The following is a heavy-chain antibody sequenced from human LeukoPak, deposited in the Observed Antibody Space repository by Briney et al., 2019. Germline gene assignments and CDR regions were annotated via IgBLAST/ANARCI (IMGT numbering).Heavy chain of an antibody. Sequence: SETLSLTCTVSGGSISSYYWSWIRQPAGKGLEWIGEINHSGSTNYNPSLKSRVTISVDTSKNQFSLKLSSVTAADTAVYYCARRGYCSSTSCFRTYYYYYYMDVWGKGTTVTISS. CDR3: ARRGYCSSTSCFRTYYYYYYMDV. V-gene: IGHV4-34*01. D-gene: IGHD2-2*01. J-gene: IGHJ6*03. CDR2: INHSGST. CDR1: GGSISSYY.